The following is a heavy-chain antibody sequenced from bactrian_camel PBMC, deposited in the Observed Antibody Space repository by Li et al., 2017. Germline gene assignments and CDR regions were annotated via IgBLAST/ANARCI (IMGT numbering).Heavy chain of an antibody. CDR1: GYASAIKC. V-gene: IGHV3S53*01. CDR2: LHGDSIT. Sequence: HVQLVESGGGSVQSGGSLRLTCTASGYASAIKCWGWFRQAPGKEREEVARLHGDSITSYVDSVKGRFAISKDDYKKTLYLQMSNLKPDDTGMYYCVQGGIGASAVKGQETQVTVS. J-gene: IGHJ4*01.